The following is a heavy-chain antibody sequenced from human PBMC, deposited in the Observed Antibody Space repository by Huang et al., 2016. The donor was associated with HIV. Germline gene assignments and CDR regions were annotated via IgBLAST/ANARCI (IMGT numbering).Heavy chain of an antibody. Sequence: EVQLEQSGAEVKKPGESLKLSCKASGYIFSDYWLGGGRPRPGKGLEWMGCVYPGNSDTRYGPAFYGRVTVSVDKSIATAYLQWSSLRPSDTARYYCAPTDASLATSFDHWGRGTLLTVSS. V-gene: IGHV5-51*03. J-gene: IGHJ4*02. CDR3: APTDASLATSFDH. CDR2: VYPGNSDT. CDR1: GYIFSDYW.